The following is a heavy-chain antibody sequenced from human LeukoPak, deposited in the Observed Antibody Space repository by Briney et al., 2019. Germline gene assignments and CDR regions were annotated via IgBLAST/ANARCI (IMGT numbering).Heavy chain of an antibody. CDR2: INPSGGST. CDR3: AGVGATRGRYFDL. Sequence: GASVKVSCKASGYSFTSYYMHWVRQAAGQGLEWMGIINPSGGSTSYAQKFQGRVTMTRDTSTSTVYMELSSLRSEDTAVYYCAGVGATRGRYFDLWGRGTLVTVSS. D-gene: IGHD1-26*01. V-gene: IGHV1-46*01. CDR1: GYSFTSYY. J-gene: IGHJ2*01.